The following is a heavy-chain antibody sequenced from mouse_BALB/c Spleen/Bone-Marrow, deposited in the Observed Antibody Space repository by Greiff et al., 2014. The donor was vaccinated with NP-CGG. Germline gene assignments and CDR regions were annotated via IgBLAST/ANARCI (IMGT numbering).Heavy chain of an antibody. CDR3: ARSYYAMDY. Sequence: EVQLQQSGPGPVKPSQSLSLTCTVTGYSITSDFAWNWIRQFPGNKLEWMGYISYYGITSYNPSPKSRISITRDTSKNQFFLQLNSVTSEDTATYYCARSYYAMDYRGQGISVTVSS. J-gene: IGHJ4*01. CDR1: GYSITSDFA. CDR2: ISYYGIT. V-gene: IGHV3-2*02.